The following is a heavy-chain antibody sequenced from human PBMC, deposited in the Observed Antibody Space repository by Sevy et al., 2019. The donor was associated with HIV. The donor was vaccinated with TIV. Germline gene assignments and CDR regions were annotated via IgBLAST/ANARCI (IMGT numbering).Heavy chain of an antibody. CDR3: ASGGKSSSWYPDY. J-gene: IGHJ4*02. Sequence: ASVKVSCKVSGYTLTELSMHWVRQAPGKGLEWMGGFDPEDGETIYAPKFQGRVTMTEDTSTDTAYMELSSLRSEDTAVYYCASGGKSSSWYPDYWGQGTLVTVSS. CDR1: GYTLTELS. CDR2: FDPEDGET. V-gene: IGHV1-24*01. D-gene: IGHD6-13*01.